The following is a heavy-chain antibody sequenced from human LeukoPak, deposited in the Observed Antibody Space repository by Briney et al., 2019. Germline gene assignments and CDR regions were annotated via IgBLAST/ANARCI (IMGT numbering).Heavy chain of an antibody. CDR3: ARGGPMELSPEVYNWFDP. Sequence: SVKVSCRASGGTFSSYAISWVRQASGQGLEWMGGIIPIFGTANYAQKFQGRVTITADESTSTAYMELSSLRSEDTAVYYCARGGPMELSPEVYNWFDPWGQGTLVTVSS. CDR1: GGTFSSYA. J-gene: IGHJ5*02. V-gene: IGHV1-69*13. CDR2: IIPIFGTA. D-gene: IGHD1-26*01.